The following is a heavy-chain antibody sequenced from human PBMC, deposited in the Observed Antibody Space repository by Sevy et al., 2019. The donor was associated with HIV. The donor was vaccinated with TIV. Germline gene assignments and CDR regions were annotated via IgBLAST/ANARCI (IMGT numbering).Heavy chain of an antibody. V-gene: IGHV3-30*03. J-gene: IGHJ4*02. CDR3: ARDPRLYGDNVEGFDS. D-gene: IGHD4-17*01. CDR2: ISYDESTK. CDR1: GFTLSTHV. Sequence: GGSLRLSCEVSGFTLSTHVMHWVRQPPGKGLDWVAAISYDESTKYYADSVKGRFTISRDNSKNSLFLQMKSLTPEDTAVYYCARDPRLYGDNVEGFDSWGQGTLVTVSS.